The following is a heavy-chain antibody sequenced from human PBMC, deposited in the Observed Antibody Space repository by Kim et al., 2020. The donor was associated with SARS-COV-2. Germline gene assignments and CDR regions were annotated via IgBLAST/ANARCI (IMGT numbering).Heavy chain of an antibody. CDR1: GYTFTSYA. D-gene: IGHD2-8*01. V-gene: IGHV7-4-1*02. J-gene: IGHJ4*01. Sequence: ASVKVSCKASGYTFTSYAMNWVRQAPGQGLEWLGLFNTNTGHPTYAQGFTGRFVFSLDTSVSTAYLQISSLQAEDTAVYYCARGDCTTGVCYTYDFDYWG. CDR2: FNTNTGHP. CDR3: ARGDCTTGVCYTYDFDY.